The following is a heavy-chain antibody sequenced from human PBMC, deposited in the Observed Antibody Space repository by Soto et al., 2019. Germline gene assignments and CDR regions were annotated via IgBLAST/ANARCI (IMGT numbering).Heavy chain of an antibody. CDR2: ISSSSSYI. V-gene: IGHV3-21*01. Sequence: PGGSLRLSCAASVFPFSSYSMNWVRRAPGKGLEWVSSISSSSSYIYYADSVKGRFTISRDNAKNSLYLQMNSLRAEDTAVYYCARVVDYYDPYYYYGMDVWGQGTTVTVSS. CDR3: ARVVDYYDPYYYYGMDV. CDR1: VFPFSSYS. D-gene: IGHD3-22*01. J-gene: IGHJ6*02.